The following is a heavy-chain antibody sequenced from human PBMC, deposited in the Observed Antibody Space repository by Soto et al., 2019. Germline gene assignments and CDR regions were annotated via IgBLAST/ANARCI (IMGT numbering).Heavy chain of an antibody. CDR2: IYHSGST. CDR1: GGSISSSNW. Sequence: PSETLSLTCAVSGGSISSSNWCSCVRQPPGKGLEWIGEIYHSGSTNYNPSLKSRVTISVDKSKNQFSLKLSSVTAADTAVYYCARAGIAAAGIDYWGQGTLVTVSS. CDR3: ARAGIAAAGIDY. V-gene: IGHV4-4*02. J-gene: IGHJ4*02. D-gene: IGHD6-13*01.